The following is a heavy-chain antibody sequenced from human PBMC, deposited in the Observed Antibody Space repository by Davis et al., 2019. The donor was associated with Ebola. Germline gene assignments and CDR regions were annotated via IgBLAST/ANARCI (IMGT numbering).Heavy chain of an antibody. CDR3: ARAGPNYYDSSGYSY. D-gene: IGHD3-22*01. J-gene: IGHJ4*02. CDR2: INPNSGGT. Sequence: ASVKVSCKASGYTFTGYYIHWVRQAPGQGLEWMGWINPNSGGTNYAQKFQGRVTMTRDTSINTAYMELSRLRSDDTAVYYCARAGPNYYDSSGYSYWGQGTLVTVSS. V-gene: IGHV1-2*02. CDR1: GYTFTGYY.